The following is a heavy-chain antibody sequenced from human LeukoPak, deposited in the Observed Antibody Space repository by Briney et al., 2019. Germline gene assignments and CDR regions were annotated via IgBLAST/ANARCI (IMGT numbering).Heavy chain of an antibody. D-gene: IGHD3-22*01. CDR3: ATDFYDST. CDR1: GFTFDDYA. V-gene: IGHV3-15*07. J-gene: IGHJ5*02. CDR2: IRSNSDGGTI. Sequence: GGSLRLSCAASGFTFDDYAMHWVRQAPGKGLEWVSGIRSNSDGGTIDYAAPVKGRFTLSRDDSKTTLYLQMNSLQTEDTAVYYCATDFYDSTWGQGTLVTVSS.